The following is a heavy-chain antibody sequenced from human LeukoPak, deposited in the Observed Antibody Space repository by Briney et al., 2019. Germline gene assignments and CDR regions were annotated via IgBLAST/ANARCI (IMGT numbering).Heavy chain of an antibody. Sequence: GASVKVSCKASGYTFTSYDINWVREATGQGREWMGWMNPNSGNTGYAQKFQGRVTMPWNTSISTASMELSSLRSEDTAVYYCATYSGGYMLDYWGQGTLVPVPS. CDR3: ATYSGGYMLDY. V-gene: IGHV1-8*01. D-gene: IGHD1-26*01. CDR1: GYTFTSYD. CDR2: MNPNSGNT. J-gene: IGHJ4*02.